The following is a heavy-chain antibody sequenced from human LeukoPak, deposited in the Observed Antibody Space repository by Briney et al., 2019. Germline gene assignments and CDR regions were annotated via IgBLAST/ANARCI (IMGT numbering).Heavy chain of an antibody. Sequence: GGSLRLSCAASGFTFSDTWMHWVRQAPGEGLVWVSRIRSDGSDTRYAESVKGRFTISRDNAKNSLYLQMNSLRAEDTAVYYCARASDILTGSSIDYWAQGTLVTVSS. CDR1: GFTFSDTW. CDR3: ARASDILTGSSIDY. V-gene: IGHV3-74*01. J-gene: IGHJ4*02. D-gene: IGHD3-9*01. CDR2: IRSDGSDT.